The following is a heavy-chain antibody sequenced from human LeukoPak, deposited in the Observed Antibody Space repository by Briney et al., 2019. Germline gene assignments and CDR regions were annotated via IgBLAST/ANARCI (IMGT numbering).Heavy chain of an antibody. J-gene: IGHJ4*02. CDR2: ITTSS. D-gene: IGHD2-21*02. V-gene: IGHV3-48*02. CDR1: GFTFSTYT. CDR3: AKDPPAIRVLFDY. Sequence: GGSLRLSCAASGFTFSTYTMSWVRQAPGKGLEWVSSITTSSSYAESVKGRFTNSRDNAKNSLYLQMDSLRDEDTAVYYCAKDPPAIRVLFDYWGQGTLVAVSS.